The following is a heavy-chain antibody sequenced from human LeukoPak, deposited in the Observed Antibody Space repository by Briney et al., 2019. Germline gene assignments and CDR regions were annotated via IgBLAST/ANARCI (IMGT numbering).Heavy chain of an antibody. D-gene: IGHD7-27*01. CDR2: ITSNGDTT. Sequence: GGSLRLSCSASGFTFSSYTMHWVRQAPGKGLEYVSSITSNGDTTYYTDSVKGRFTISRDNSKNTLYLQMSSLRAEDTAVYYCLKDRLGTGDYWGQGTLVSVSS. CDR3: LKDRLGTGDY. V-gene: IGHV3-64D*06. CDR1: GFTFSSYT. J-gene: IGHJ4*02.